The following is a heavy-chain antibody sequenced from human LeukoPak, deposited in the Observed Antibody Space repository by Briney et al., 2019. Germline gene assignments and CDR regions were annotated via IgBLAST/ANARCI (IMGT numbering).Heavy chain of an antibody. V-gene: IGHV1-69*13. CDR1: GGTFTSYA. CDR2: IIPLFGTT. J-gene: IGHJ4*02. Sequence: ASVKVSCKASGGTFTSYAISWVRQAPGQGLEWMGGIIPLFGTTDYAQKFQGRVTFTADESTTTAYMELSSLRSEDTAVYYCARVLAARPLGPFDYWAREPWSPSP. CDR3: ARVLAARPLGPFDY. D-gene: IGHD6-6*01.